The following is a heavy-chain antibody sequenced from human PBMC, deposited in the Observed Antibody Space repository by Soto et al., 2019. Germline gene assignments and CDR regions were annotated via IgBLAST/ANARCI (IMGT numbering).Heavy chain of an antibody. CDR1: GDSVSSNSAA. CDR3: ARDDWVIRGAISLPFDF. Sequence: SQTLSLTCAISGDSVSSNSAAWNWIRHSPSRGLEWLGRTYYRSKWYNDYAVSMSSRITINPDTTKNQFSLQLNSATPEDTAVYYCARDDWVIRGAISLPFDFWGPGTLVTVSS. V-gene: IGHV6-1*01. D-gene: IGHD3-10*01. J-gene: IGHJ4*02. CDR2: TYYRSKWYN.